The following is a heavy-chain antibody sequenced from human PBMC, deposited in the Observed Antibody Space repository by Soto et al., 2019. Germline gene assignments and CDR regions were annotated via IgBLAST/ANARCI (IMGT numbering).Heavy chain of an antibody. CDR1: GFTFSSYS. V-gene: IGHV3-21*01. Sequence: GGSLRLSCAASGFTFSSYSMNWVRQAPGKGLEWVSSISSSSSYIYYADSVKGRFTISRDNAKNSLYLQMNSLRAGDTAVYYCARLAAGTRAFDIWGQGTMVTVSS. CDR2: ISSSSSYI. D-gene: IGHD6-13*01. CDR3: ARLAAGTRAFDI. J-gene: IGHJ3*02.